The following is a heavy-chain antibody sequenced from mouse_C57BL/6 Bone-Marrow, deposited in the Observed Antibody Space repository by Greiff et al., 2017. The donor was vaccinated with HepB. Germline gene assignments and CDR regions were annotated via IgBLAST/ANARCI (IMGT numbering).Heavy chain of an antibody. D-gene: IGHD1-1*01. CDR1: GYTFTNYL. J-gene: IGHJ1*03. V-gene: IGHV1-54*01. CDR3: ARGGSRYFDV. Sequence: QVQLQQSGAELVRPGTSVKVSCKASGYTFTNYLIEWVKQRPGQGLEWIGVINPGSGGTKYNEKFKGKATLTADKSSSTAYMQLSSLTSEDSAVYFCARGGSRYFDVWGTGTTVTVSS. CDR2: INPGSGGT.